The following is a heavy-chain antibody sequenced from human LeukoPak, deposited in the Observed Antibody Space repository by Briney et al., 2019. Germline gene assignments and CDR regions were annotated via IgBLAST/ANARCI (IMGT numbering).Heavy chain of an antibody. CDR2: IYTSGST. Sequence: SQTLSLTCTVSGGSISSYYWSWIRQPAGKGLEWIGRIYTSGSTNYNPSLKSRVTISVDTSKNQFSLKLSSVTAADTAVYYCAREFLEWPHMDVWGKGTTVTVSS. D-gene: IGHD3-3*01. J-gene: IGHJ6*03. CDR3: AREFLEWPHMDV. V-gene: IGHV4-4*07. CDR1: GGSISSYY.